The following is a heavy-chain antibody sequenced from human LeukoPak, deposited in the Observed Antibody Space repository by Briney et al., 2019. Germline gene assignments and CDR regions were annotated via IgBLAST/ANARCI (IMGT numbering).Heavy chain of an antibody. D-gene: IGHD4-17*01. Sequence: HGESLQISCKGSGHIFTVYWITWVRQLPGKGLEWMGTIDPSDSYTNYSPSFQGHVTISADKSINSAYLQWSSLKTSDSAIYYCARHFYGDYAFDSWGQGTLVTVSS. CDR1: GHIFTVYW. CDR2: IDPSDSYT. V-gene: IGHV5-10-1*01. CDR3: ARHFYGDYAFDS. J-gene: IGHJ4*02.